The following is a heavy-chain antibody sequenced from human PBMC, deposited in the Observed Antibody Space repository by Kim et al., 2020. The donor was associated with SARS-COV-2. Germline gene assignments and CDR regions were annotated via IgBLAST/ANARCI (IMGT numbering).Heavy chain of an antibody. D-gene: IGHD3-16*01. CDR3: VRGIGDS. CDR2: GGIT. Sequence: GGITSYADSVKGRFTITRDNAKNTLYLQMNSLRAEDTAVYYCVRGIGDSWGQGTLVTVSS. J-gene: IGHJ4*02. V-gene: IGHV3-74*01.